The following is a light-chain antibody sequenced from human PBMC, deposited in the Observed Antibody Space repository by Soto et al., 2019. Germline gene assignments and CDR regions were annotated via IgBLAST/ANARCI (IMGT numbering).Light chain of an antibody. CDR3: QQYGSSPPIT. J-gene: IGKJ5*01. Sequence: EIVLTQSPGTLSLSPGERATLSCRASQSVSFSYLAWYQQKPGQAPRLLIYGASSRATGIPDRFSGSGSGTDFTFTISRLEPEDFAVYYCQQYGSSPPITFGQGTRLEIK. CDR1: QSVSFSY. CDR2: GAS. V-gene: IGKV3-20*01.